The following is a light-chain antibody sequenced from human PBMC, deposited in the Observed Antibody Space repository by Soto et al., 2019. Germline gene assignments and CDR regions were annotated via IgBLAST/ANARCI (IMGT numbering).Light chain of an antibody. CDR1: QSVGTY. CDR3: QQRNIWPPNT. V-gene: IGKV3-11*01. CDR2: DAS. J-gene: IGKJ2*01. Sequence: IALTQSPATLSLSPGERASLSCRASQSVGTYLAWYQQKPGQPPRLLIFDASNRATCISARFSGSGSETHFILTISSLEPEDSAVYYCQQRNIWPPNTFGQGTKLEIK.